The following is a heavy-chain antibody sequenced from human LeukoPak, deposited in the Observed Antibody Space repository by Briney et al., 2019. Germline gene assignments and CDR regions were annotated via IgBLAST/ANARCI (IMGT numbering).Heavy chain of an antibody. Sequence: GRSLRLSCAASGFTFSSYAMHWVRQAPGKGLEWVANIKQDGNEKYYADSVKGRFTISRDNGKNSLDLQMNSLRADDTAFYYCARDTLGEGEDANYAVYYFDYWGQGTVVTVSS. CDR2: IKQDGNEK. CDR1: GFTFSSYA. V-gene: IGHV3-7*01. J-gene: IGHJ4*02. D-gene: IGHD4/OR15-4a*01. CDR3: ARDTLGEGEDANYAVYYFDY.